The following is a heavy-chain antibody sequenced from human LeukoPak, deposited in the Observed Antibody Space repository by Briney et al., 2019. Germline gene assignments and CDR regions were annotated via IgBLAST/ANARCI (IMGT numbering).Heavy chain of an antibody. J-gene: IGHJ3*02. Sequence: GASVKVSCKASGYTFTGYYMHWVRQAPGQGLEWMGWINPNSGGTNYAQKFQGRVTMTRDTSISTAYMELSRLRSDDTAVYYCARDRDYYDSSGYTSDALDIWGQGTMVTVSS. D-gene: IGHD3-22*01. CDR1: GYTFTGYY. CDR2: INPNSGGT. V-gene: IGHV1-2*02. CDR3: ARDRDYYDSSGYTSDALDI.